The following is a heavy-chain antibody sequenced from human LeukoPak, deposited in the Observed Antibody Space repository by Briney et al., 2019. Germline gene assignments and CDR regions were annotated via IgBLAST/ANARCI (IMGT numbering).Heavy chain of an antibody. Sequence: PGGSPRLSCAASGFTFSSYSMNWVRQAPGKGLEWVSSISSSSSYIYYADSVKGRFTISRDNAKNSLYLQMNSLRAEDTAVYYCARDAATMVRGVIITNDYWGQGTLVTVSS. J-gene: IGHJ4*02. D-gene: IGHD3-10*01. CDR1: GFTFSSYS. CDR3: ARDAATMVRGVIITNDY. V-gene: IGHV3-21*01. CDR2: ISSSSSYI.